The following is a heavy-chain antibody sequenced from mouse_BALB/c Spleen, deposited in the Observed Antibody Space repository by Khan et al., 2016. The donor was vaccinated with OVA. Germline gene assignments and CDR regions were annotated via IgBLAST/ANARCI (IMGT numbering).Heavy chain of an antibody. CDR2: INPSSAYT. V-gene: IGHV1-4*01. J-gene: IGHJ3*01. CDR1: GYTFTSYT. Sequence: QVQLKQSGAELARPGASVKMSCKASGYTFTSYTIHWIKQRPGQGLEWIGFINPSSAYTNYNQKFKDKATLTAEKSSTTAYMQLSSLTSYDSAVYYCARDGAYYRNDGWFAYWGQGTLVTVSA. D-gene: IGHD2-14*01. CDR3: ARDGAYYRNDGWFAY.